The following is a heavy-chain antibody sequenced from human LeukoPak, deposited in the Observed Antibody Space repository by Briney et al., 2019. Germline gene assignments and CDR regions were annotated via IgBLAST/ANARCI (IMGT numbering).Heavy chain of an antibody. J-gene: IGHJ3*02. CDR2: IKTKTDGGTT. D-gene: IGHD1-26*01. CDR1: GFTFGNAW. V-gene: IGHV3-15*01. Sequence: GGSLRLSCAASGFTFGNAWMSWVRQAPGKGLEWVGRIKTKTDGGTTDYAAPVKGSFTISRDDSKNKLYLLMHSLKTEDTAVYYCTTEGLKGATDGTFDIWGQGTMVTVSS. CDR3: TTEGLKGATDGTFDI.